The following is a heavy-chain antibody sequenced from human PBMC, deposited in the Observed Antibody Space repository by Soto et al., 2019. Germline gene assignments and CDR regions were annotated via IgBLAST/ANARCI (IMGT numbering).Heavy chain of an antibody. CDR1: GFTFSSYP. V-gene: IGHV3-23*01. Sequence: PWWSLRLSCEGSGFTFSSYPMNWVRQTPGKGLEWVSAISGTSDMTYYANSVTGRFTISRDNSKNTLYLQVSSLRVEDTAIYYCAKYRWGATTVTSINWGRGTLVTVSS. J-gene: IGHJ1*01. CDR2: ISGTSDMT. CDR3: AKYRWGATTVTSIN. D-gene: IGHD4-4*01.